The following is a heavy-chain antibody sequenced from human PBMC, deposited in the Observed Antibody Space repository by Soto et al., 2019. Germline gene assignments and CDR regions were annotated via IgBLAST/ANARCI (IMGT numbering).Heavy chain of an antibody. V-gene: IGHV3-7*03. D-gene: IGHD4-4*01. J-gene: IGHJ5*02. Sequence: PGGSLRLSCVASGFSFGGYWMSWVRQAPGKGPEWVANIKEDGGEQHYVDSVKGRFTISRANTESSLFLQMNNLRVEDSAIYYCAITTSTVSYWFDPWGPGTQVTVSS. CDR2: IKEDGGEQ. CDR3: AITTSTVSYWFDP. CDR1: GFSFGGYW.